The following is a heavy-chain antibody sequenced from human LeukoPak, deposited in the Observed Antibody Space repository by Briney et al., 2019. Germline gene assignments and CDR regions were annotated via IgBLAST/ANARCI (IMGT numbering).Heavy chain of an antibody. CDR3: ARPMVRGVIIVYGAFDI. CDR2: ISYDGSNK. D-gene: IGHD3-10*01. J-gene: IGHJ3*02. V-gene: IGHV3-30*04. CDR1: GFTFSSYA. Sequence: GRSLRLSCAASGFTFSSYAMHWVRQAPGKGLEWVAVISYDGSNKYYADSVKGRFTISRDNSKNTLYLQVNSLRAEDTAVYYCARPMVRGVIIVYGAFDIWGQGTMVTVSS.